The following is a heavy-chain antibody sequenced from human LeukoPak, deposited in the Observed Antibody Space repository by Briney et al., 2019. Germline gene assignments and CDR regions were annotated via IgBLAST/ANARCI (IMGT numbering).Heavy chain of an antibody. J-gene: IGHJ4*02. CDR2: ISYDGSNK. CDR3: AREVYSYGYD. Sequence: GRSLRLSCAASGFTFSSYAMHWVRQAPGKGLEWVAVISYDGSNKYYADSVKGRFTIPRDNSKNTLYLQMNSLRAEDTAVYYCAREVYSYGYDWGQGTLVTVSS. D-gene: IGHD5-18*01. V-gene: IGHV3-30-3*01. CDR1: GFTFSSYA.